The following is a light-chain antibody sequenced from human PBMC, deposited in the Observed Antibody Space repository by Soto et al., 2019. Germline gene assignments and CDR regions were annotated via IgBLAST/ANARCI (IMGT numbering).Light chain of an antibody. CDR1: SGYSNYK. CDR2: VGTGWIVG. J-gene: IGLJ2*01. CDR3: GADHGSGSNFLVV. Sequence: QSVLTQPPSASASLGASVTLTCTLSSGYSNYKVDWYQQRPGKGPRFVMRVGTGWIVGSKGDGIPDRFSVLGSGLNRYLTIKNIQEEDESDYHCGADHGSGSNFLVVFGGGTQLTVL. V-gene: IGLV9-49*01.